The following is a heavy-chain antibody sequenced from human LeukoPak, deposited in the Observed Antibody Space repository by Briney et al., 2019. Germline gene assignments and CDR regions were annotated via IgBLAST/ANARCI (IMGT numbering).Heavy chain of an antibody. D-gene: IGHD3-10*01. V-gene: IGHV4-4*07. J-gene: IGHJ4*02. Sequence: KASEALSLTCTVSGGSISSYYWSWIRQPAGKGLEWIGRIYTSGSTNYNPSLKSRVTMSVDTSKNQFSLKLSSVTAADTAVYYCARARSYGSGTYYFDYWGQGTLVTVPS. CDR3: ARARSYGSGTYYFDY. CDR2: IYTSGST. CDR1: GGSISSYY.